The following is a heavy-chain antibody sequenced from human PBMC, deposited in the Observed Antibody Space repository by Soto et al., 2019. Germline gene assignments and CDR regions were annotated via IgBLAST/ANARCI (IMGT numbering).Heavy chain of an antibody. V-gene: IGHV3-15*01. CDR1: GFTFSNAW. CDR2: IKSKVDGGTA. Sequence: EVQLVESGGGLVKPGGSLRLSCAASGFTFSNAWMNWVRQGPGKGLEWLGSIKSKVDGGTADYGAATKGRFNISRDDLKIMLSLQLNSLKPDDTAVYYCTTLSYLYYDGMDVWGQGTTVTVS. D-gene: IGHD2-2*01. J-gene: IGHJ6*02. CDR3: TTLSYLYYDGMDV.